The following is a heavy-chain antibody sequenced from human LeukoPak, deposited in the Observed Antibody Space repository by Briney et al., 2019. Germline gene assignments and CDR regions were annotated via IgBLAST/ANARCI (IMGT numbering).Heavy chain of an antibody. CDR2: ISGSGGGT. D-gene: IGHD1-26*01. V-gene: IGHV3-23*01. CDR1: GFTFSSYV. J-gene: IGHJ4*02. Sequence: GGSLRLSCSASGFTFSSYVLSWVRQAPEKGLEWVATISGSGGGTYYADSVKGRFTISRDDSKNTLYLQMNSLRAEDTAVYYCAKDLGRYRNNYFDYWGQGTLVTVSS. CDR3: AKDLGRYRNNYFDY.